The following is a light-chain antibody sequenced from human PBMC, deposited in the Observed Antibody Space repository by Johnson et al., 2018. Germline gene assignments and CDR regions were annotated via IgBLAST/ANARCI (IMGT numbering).Light chain of an antibody. CDR1: SSNIGNNY. CDR3: GTWDSSLRAGNV. Sequence: QSVLTQPPSVSAAPGQKVTISCSGSSSNIGNNYVSWYQQLPGTAPKLLIYENNKRPSGIPDRFSGSKSGTSATLGITGRQTGDAADYYCGTWDSSLRAGNVFGTGTKVTVL. J-gene: IGLJ1*01. CDR2: ENN. V-gene: IGLV1-51*02.